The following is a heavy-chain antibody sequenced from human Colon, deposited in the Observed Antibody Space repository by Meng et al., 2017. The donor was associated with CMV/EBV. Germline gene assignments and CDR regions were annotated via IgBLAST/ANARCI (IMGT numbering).Heavy chain of an antibody. CDR1: GGSILDNFQ. D-gene: IGHD6-13*01. Sequence: GSLRLSCTVSGGSILDNFQWGWIRQSPGKGLVWVSRINSDGSSTSYADSVKGRFTISRDNAKNTLYLQMNSLRAEDTAVYYCARGGASSSWPDFQHWGQGTLVTVSS. V-gene: IGHV3-74*01. CDR3: ARGGASSSWPDFQH. J-gene: IGHJ1*01. CDR2: INSDGSST.